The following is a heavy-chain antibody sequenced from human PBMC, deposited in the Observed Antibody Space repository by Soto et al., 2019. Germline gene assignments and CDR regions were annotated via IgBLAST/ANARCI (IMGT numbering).Heavy chain of an antibody. D-gene: IGHD2-15*01. CDR1: GYTFTNYG. CDR2: INTSNDNK. J-gene: IGHJ4*02. CDR3: ARDPGAASSDF. V-gene: IGHV1-18*01. Sequence: ASVKVSCKASGYTFTNYGISWVRQAPGEGLEWVGWINTSNDNKLYAQKLQGRLTLTTDTSTSTAYMDLTTLRSDDTVVYFCARDPGAASSDFWAQGTLVTVSS.